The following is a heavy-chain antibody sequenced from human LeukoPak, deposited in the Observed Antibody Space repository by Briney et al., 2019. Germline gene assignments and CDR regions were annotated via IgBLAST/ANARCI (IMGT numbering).Heavy chain of an antibody. D-gene: IGHD2-2*01. V-gene: IGHV3-30*02. CDR2: IRYDGSNK. Sequence: GGSLRLSCAASGFAFSSYGMHWVRQAPGKGLEWVAFIRYDGSNKYYADSAKGRFTISRDNSKNTLYLQMNSLRAEDTAVYYCANGGYCSSTSCYPFPLPPDYWGQGTLVTVSS. CDR1: GFAFSSYG. J-gene: IGHJ4*02. CDR3: ANGGYCSSTSCYPFPLPPDY.